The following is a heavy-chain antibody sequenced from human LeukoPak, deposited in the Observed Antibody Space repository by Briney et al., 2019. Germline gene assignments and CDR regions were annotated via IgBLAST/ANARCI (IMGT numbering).Heavy chain of an antibody. V-gene: IGHV1-58*02. CDR3: AAESGSYSGYWYFDL. Sequence: TSVKVSCKASRYTFTSSVMQWVRQARGQRLEWIGWIVVGSGNTNYAQKFQERVTITRDMSTSTAYMELSSLRSEDTAVYYCAAESGSYSGYWYFDLWGRGTLVTVSS. CDR1: RYTFTSSV. CDR2: IVVGSGNT. J-gene: IGHJ2*01. D-gene: IGHD1-26*01.